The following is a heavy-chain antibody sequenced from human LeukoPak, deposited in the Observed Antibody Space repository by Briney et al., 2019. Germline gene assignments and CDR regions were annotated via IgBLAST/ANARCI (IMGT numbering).Heavy chain of an antibody. CDR2: IYSGGST. D-gene: IGHD3-16*01. J-gene: IGHJ2*01. Sequence: GGSLRLSRAASGFTFSSNYMSWVRQAPGKGLEWVSVIYSGGSTYYADSVKGRFTISRDNSKNTLYLQMNSLRAEDTAVYYCARANFGGDWYFDRWGRGTLVTVSS. V-gene: IGHV3-53*01. CDR1: GFTFSSNY. CDR3: ARANFGGDWYFDR.